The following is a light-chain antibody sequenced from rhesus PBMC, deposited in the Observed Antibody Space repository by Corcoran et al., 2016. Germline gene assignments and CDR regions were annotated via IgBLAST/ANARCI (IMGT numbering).Light chain of an antibody. CDR2: GAP. CDR3: YQHNSGNS. V-gene: IGKV3-10*01. Sequence: QVILTQSPATLSLSPGERATLFCRASQSVSSYLAWYQQKPGQAPRLLIYGAPSRATGIPDRSSGSGAGTDFTLTNSSLEPEDVGTYRCYQHNSGNSFGEGTKVEIK. J-gene: IGKJ2*01. CDR1: QSVSSY.